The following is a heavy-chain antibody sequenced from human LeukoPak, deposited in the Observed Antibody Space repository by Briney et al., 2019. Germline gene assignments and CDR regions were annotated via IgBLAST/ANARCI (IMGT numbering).Heavy chain of an antibody. V-gene: IGHV3-53*01. J-gene: IGHJ4*02. Sequence: GGSLRLSCAASGFIFSSKYMSWVRQAPGKGLEWVTVIYSGGSTYYAASVEGRFTISRDNSKNTVYLQMNSLRVEDTAVYYCARAGPIDYWGQGTLVTVSS. CDR1: GFIFSSKY. CDR3: ARAGPIDY. CDR2: IYSGGST.